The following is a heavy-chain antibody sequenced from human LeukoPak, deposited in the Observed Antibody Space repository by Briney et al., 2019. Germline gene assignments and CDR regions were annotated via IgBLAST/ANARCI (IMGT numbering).Heavy chain of an antibody. J-gene: IGHJ3*02. CDR2: IYTSGST. CDR1: GGSISSGSYY. V-gene: IGHV4-61*02. Sequence: SETLSLTCTVSGGSISSGSYYWSWIRQPAGKGLEWIGRIYTSGSTNYNPSLKSRVTISVDTSKNQFSLKLSSVTAADTAVYYCARDPALPRDAFDIWGQGTMVTVSS. CDR3: ARDPALPRDAFDI.